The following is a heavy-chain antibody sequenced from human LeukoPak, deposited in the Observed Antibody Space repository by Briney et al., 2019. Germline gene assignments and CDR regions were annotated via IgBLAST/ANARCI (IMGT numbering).Heavy chain of an antibody. CDR1: GGTFSSYT. Sequence: ASVKVSCKASGGTFSSYTISWVRQAPGQGLEWMGRIIPILGIANYAQKFQGRVTITADKSTSTAYMDLSSLRSEDTAVYYCARGYQKWLADYWGQGTLVTVSS. D-gene: IGHD3-22*01. V-gene: IGHV1-69*02. J-gene: IGHJ4*02. CDR2: IIPILGIA. CDR3: ARGYQKWLADY.